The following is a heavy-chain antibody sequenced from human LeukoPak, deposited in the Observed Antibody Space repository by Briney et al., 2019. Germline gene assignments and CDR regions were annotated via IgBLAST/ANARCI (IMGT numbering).Heavy chain of an antibody. CDR3: AAERYGGISDCCNFEI. CDR2: IIVGSGTT. V-gene: IGHV1-58*01. Sequence: TSVKVSCKSSGFSFSNSAVQWVRQARGQRLEWIGWIIVGSGTTNYAQSLQGRLTITRDMSTNTAYMELSSLRSEDTAIYYCAAERYGGISDCCNFEIWGQGTMVTVSS. CDR1: GFSFSNSA. D-gene: IGHD4-23*01. J-gene: IGHJ3*02.